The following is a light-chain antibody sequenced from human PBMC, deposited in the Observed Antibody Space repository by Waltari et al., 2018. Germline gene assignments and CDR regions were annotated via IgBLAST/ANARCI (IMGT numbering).Light chain of an antibody. CDR3: SSFTSSSTWV. J-gene: IGLJ3*02. CDR1: SSDVGGYNY. V-gene: IGLV2-14*01. Sequence: QSALTQPASVSGSPGQSITISCTGTSSDVGGYNYVSWYQQHPGKAPKLMIYDVSNRPAGVSNRFSASKAGNTASLTISGLQAEHEADYYCSSFTSSSTWVFGGGTKLTVL. CDR2: DVS.